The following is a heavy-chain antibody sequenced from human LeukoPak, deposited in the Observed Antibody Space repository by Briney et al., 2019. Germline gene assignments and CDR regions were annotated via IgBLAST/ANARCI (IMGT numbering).Heavy chain of an antibody. CDR2: MNLNGGST. V-gene: IGHV3-20*04. CDR3: AGGDRNGWYFDY. D-gene: IGHD6-19*01. CDR1: GFTFDDHG. J-gene: IGHJ4*02. Sequence: PGGSLRLSCAASGFTFDDHGRSWVRQAPGKGLEWVSGMNLNGGSTGYADSVKGRFTISRDNGKNSLYLQMHSLRAEDTALYYCAGGDRNGWYFDYWGQGTLVTVSS.